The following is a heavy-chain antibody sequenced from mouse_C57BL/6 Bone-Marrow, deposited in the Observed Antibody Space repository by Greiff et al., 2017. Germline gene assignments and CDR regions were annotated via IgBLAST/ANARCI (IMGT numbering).Heavy chain of an antibody. J-gene: IGHJ4*01. CDR2: IDPSDSYT. CDR1: GYTFTSYW. Sequence: VQLQQSGAELVRPGTSVKLSCKASGYTFTSYWMHWVKQRPGQGLEWIGVIDPSDSYTNYNQKFKGKATLTVDTSSSTAYMQLSSLTSEDSAVYYCARVSNSAMDYWGQGTSVTVSS. CDR3: ARVSNSAMDY. V-gene: IGHV1-59*01.